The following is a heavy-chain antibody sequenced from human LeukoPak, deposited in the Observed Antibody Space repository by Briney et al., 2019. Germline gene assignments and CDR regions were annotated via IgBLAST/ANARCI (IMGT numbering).Heavy chain of an antibody. CDR3: AKAGAVVVAAAKFFDY. CDR2: ISGSGGST. Sequence: AGTLTLSCAASGFIFSSYAMSWVRQPQGKGLEWVSAISGSGGSTYYANSVKGRFTIPRDKSKNTLYLQMSSLRAEDTAVYYCAKAGAVVVAAAKFFDYWGQGTLVTVSS. J-gene: IGHJ4*02. V-gene: IGHV3-23*01. CDR1: GFIFSSYA. D-gene: IGHD2-15*01.